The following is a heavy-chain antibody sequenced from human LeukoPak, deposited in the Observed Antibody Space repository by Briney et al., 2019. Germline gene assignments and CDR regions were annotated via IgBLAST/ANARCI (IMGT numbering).Heavy chain of an antibody. V-gene: IGHV1-24*01. J-gene: IGHJ3*02. CDR2: FDPEDGET. CDR1: GYTLTELS. D-gene: IGHD2-2*01. CDR3: ATASDIVVVPAAIPVSAFDI. Sequence: ASVKVSCKVSGYTLTELSMHWVRQAPGKGLEWMGGFDPEDGETIYAQKFQGRVTMTEDTSTDTAYMELSSLRSEDTAVYYCATASDIVVVPAAIPVSAFDIWGQGTMVTVSS.